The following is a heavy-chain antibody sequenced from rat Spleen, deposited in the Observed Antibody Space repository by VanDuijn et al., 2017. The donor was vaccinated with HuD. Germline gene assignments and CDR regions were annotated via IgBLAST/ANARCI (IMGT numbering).Heavy chain of an antibody. CDR3: ASQYYYDGYYRDY. CDR1: GFSLISYA. CDR2: IWGKGNT. D-gene: IGHD1-12*03. J-gene: IGHJ2*01. Sequence: QVQLTESGPGPVPSSQTMSLTCNVSGFSLISYAVNWVRQPQGKGLAWMGGIWGKGNTNYSSALTSRLSISRDTSKSQFFLKMNNLQTEDTAMYFCASQYYYDGYYRDYWGQGVMVTVSS. V-gene: IGHV2S61*01.